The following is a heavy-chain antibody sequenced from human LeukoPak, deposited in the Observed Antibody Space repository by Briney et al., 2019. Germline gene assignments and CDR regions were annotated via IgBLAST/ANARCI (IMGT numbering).Heavy chain of an antibody. CDR2: ISGSGGST. CDR1: GFTFSSYA. CDR3: ARDLGHVDTAMSD. J-gene: IGHJ4*02. V-gene: IGHV3-23*01. Sequence: GGSLRLSCAASGFTFSSYAMSWVRQAPGKGLEWVSAISGSGGSTYYADSVKGRFTISRDNSKNTLYLQMNSLRAEDTAVYYCARDLGHVDTAMSDWGQGTLVTVSS. D-gene: IGHD5-18*01.